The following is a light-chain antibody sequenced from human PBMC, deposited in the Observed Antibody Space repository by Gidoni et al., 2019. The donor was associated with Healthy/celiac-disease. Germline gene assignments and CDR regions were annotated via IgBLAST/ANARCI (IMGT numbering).Light chain of an antibody. V-gene: IGKV1-27*01. Sequence: DIQMTQSPSSLSASVGDRVTITCRASQGISNYLDWYQQKPGKVPKLLIYAASTLQSGVPSRFSGSGSGTTFTLTISSLQPEDVATYYCQRYNSAGTFGPGTKVDIQ. CDR2: AAS. CDR3: QRYNSAGT. J-gene: IGKJ3*01. CDR1: QGISNY.